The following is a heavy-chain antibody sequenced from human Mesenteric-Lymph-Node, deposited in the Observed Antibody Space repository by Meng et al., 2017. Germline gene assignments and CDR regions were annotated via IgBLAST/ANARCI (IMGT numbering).Heavy chain of an antibody. CDR3: ARHGYHSNYENAFDI. Sequence: ASVKVSCKASGGTFSTSTLSWVRQAPGQGLEWMGIINPSGGSTSYAQKFQGRVTMTRDTSTSTVYMELSSLRSEDTAVYYCARHGYHSNYENAFDIWGQGTLVTVSS. CDR2: INPSGGST. CDR1: GGTFSTST. J-gene: IGHJ3*02. V-gene: IGHV1-46*01. D-gene: IGHD4-11*01.